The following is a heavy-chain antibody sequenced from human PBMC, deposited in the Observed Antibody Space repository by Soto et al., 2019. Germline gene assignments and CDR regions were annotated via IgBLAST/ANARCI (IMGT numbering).Heavy chain of an antibody. D-gene: IGHD6-19*01. CDR2: ISGSGGST. CDR1: GFTFSSYA. Sequence: EVQLLESGGSLVQPGGSLRLSCAASGFTFSSYAMSWGRQAPGKGLEWVSAISGSGGSTYYADSVKGRFTISRDNSKNTLYLQMNSLRAEDTAVYYCAKFQTAGFLYFDYWGQGTLVTVSS. CDR3: AKFQTAGFLYFDY. V-gene: IGHV3-23*01. J-gene: IGHJ4*02.